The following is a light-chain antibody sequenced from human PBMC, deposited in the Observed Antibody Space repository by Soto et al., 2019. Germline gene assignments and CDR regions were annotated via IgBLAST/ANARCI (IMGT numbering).Light chain of an antibody. V-gene: IGLV1-44*01. Sequence: QSVLTQPPSASGTPGQRVTISCSGSSSNIGSNTVNWYQQLQGTTPTLLIYSNDQRPSGVPDRFSGSKSGTSASLAISGLQYEDEADYYCAAWDDSLNVYVFGTGTKLTVL. J-gene: IGLJ1*01. CDR3: AAWDDSLNVYV. CDR2: SND. CDR1: SSNIGSNT.